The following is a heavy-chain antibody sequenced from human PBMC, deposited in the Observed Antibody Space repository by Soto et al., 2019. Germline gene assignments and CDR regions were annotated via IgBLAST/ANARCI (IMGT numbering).Heavy chain of an antibody. J-gene: IGHJ4*02. Sequence: GGSLRLSCAASRFTFGAFAMSWVRQAPGKGLEWVSAVSVSGGSTYYADSVKGRFTISRDNSKNTLYLQMNSLRVDDTAVYYCAKTSGESYPGSRLFDYWGQGTRVTVSS. D-gene: IGHD3-10*01. CDR3: AKTSGESYPGSRLFDY. V-gene: IGHV3-23*01. CDR2: VSVSGGST. CDR1: RFTFGAFA.